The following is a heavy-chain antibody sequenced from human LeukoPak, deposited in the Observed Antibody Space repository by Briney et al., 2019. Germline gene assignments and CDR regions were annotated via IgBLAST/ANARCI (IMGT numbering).Heavy chain of an antibody. V-gene: IGHV1-18*01. CDR3: ARDSGSYYALYYFDY. D-gene: IGHD3-10*01. CDR2: ISAYNGNT. J-gene: IGHJ4*02. Sequence: ASVKVSCKASGYTFTSYGISWVRQAPGQGLEWMGWISAYNGNTNYAQKLQGRVTMTTDTSTSTAYMELRSLRSDDTAVYYCARDSGSYYALYYFDYWGQGTLVTVSS. CDR1: GYTFTSYG.